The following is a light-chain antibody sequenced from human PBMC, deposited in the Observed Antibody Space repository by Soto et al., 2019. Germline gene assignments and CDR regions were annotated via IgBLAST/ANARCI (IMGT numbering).Light chain of an antibody. CDR3: QQYGGSVQT. CDR1: QDLDRW. Sequence: DIQITQPPSSLSASVGDRVTITCRASQDLDRWLAWYQQKPGEAPKVLIYAASNLRSGVPSRFSGSGSGTDFTLTISRLEPEDFAVYYCQQYGGSVQTFGQGTKVDIK. CDR2: AAS. V-gene: IGKV1-12*01. J-gene: IGKJ1*01.